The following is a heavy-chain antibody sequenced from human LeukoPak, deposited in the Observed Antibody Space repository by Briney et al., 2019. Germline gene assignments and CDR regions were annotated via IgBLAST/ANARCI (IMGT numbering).Heavy chain of an antibody. CDR1: GFTFGDYA. V-gene: IGHV3-49*04. D-gene: IGHD3-10*01. CDR3: AQGSLVDY. J-gene: IGHJ4*02. Sequence: PGGSLRLSCTASGFTFGDYAMSWVRQAPGKGLEWVGFIRSKAYGGTTEYAASVKGRFTISRDDSKSIAYLQMNSLKTEDTAVYYCAQGSLVDYWGQGTLVTVSS. CDR2: IRSKAYGGTT.